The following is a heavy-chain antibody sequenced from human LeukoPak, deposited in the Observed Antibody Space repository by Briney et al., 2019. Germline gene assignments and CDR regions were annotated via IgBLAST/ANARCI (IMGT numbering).Heavy chain of an antibody. CDR3: AVTPCGGDCYPDY. J-gene: IGHJ4*02. Sequence: ASVKVSCKASGYTFTGYYMHWVRQAPGQGLEWMGWINPNSGGTNYAQKFQGRVTMTRDTSISTAYMELSSLRSEDTAVYYCAVTPCGGDCYPDYWGQGILVTVSS. V-gene: IGHV1-2*02. D-gene: IGHD2-21*02. CDR1: GYTFTGYY. CDR2: INPNSGGT.